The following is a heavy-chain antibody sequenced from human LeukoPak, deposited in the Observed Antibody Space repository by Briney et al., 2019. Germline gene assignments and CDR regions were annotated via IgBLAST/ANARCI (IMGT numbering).Heavy chain of an antibody. CDR3: ARDSGYIVVVPAANDY. CDR1: GFTFSSYA. J-gene: IGHJ4*02. D-gene: IGHD2-2*01. CDR2: ISYDGSNK. V-gene: IGHV3-30-3*01. Sequence: GGSLRLSCAASGFTFSSYAMHWVRQAPGKGLEWVAVISYDGSNKYYADSVKGRFTISRDNSKNTLYLQTNSLRAEDTAVYYCARDSGYIVVVPAANDYWGQGTLVTVPS.